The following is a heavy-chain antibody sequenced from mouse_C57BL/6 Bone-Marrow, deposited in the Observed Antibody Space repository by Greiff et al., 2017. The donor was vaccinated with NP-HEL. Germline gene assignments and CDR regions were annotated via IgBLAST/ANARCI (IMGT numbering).Heavy chain of an antibody. CDR2: INPSNGGT. V-gene: IGHV1-53*01. CDR3: ARPPYYYGSSYYAMDY. Sequence: QVQLQQPGTELVKPGASVKLSCKASGYTFTSYWMHWVKQRPGQGLELIGNINPSNGGTNYNEKFKSKATLNVDKSSSTAYMQLSSLTSYDSAVYYCARPPYYYGSSYYAMDYWGQGTSVTVSS. J-gene: IGHJ4*01. CDR1: GYTFTSYW. D-gene: IGHD1-1*01.